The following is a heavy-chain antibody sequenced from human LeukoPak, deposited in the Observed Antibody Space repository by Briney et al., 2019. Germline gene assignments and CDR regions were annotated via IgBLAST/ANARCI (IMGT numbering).Heavy chain of an antibody. V-gene: IGHV1-69*06. D-gene: IGHD6-13*01. Sequence: ASVKVSCKASGGTFSSYAISWVRQAPGQGLEWMGGIIPIFGTANYAQKFQGRVTMTEDTSTDTAYMELSSLRSEDTAVYYCATVGSSWYGRYYYYMDVWGKGTTVTVSS. CDR1: GGTFSSYA. J-gene: IGHJ6*03. CDR2: IIPIFGTA. CDR3: ATVGSSWYGRYYYYMDV.